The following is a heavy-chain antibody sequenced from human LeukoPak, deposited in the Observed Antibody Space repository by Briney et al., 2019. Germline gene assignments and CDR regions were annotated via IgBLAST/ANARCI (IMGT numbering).Heavy chain of an antibody. CDR3: ARAHDSSGYYYDPFFDY. J-gene: IGHJ4*02. V-gene: IGHV1-2*02. CDR2: INPNSGGT. D-gene: IGHD3-22*01. CDR1: GYTFIGYY. Sequence: GASVKVSCKASGYTFIGYYMHWVRQAPGQGLEWMGWINPNSGGTNCAQKFQGRVTMTRDTSISTAYMELSRLRSDDTAVYYCARAHDSSGYYYDPFFDYWGQGTLVTVSS.